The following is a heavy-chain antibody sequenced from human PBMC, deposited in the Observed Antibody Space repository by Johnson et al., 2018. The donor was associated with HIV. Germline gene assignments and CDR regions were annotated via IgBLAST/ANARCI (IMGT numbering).Heavy chain of an antibody. V-gene: IGHV3-53*01. CDR2: IYSGGST. J-gene: IGHJ3*02. Sequence: VQLVESGGGLIQPGGSLRLSCAASGFTVSSNYMSWVRQAPGKGLEWVSVIYSGGSTYYADSVKGRFTISRDNSKTTLYLQMNSLRAEDTAVYYCARERWSGELPVAFDIWGQGTMVTVSS. CDR1: GFTVSSNY. CDR3: ARERWSGELPVAFDI. D-gene: IGHD1-26*01.